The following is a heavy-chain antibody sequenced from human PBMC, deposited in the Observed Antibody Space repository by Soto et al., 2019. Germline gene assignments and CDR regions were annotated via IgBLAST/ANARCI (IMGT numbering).Heavy chain of an antibody. J-gene: IGHJ6*02. Sequence: GGSLRLSCAASGFTFSSYAMSWVRQAPGKGLEWVSAISGSGGSTYYADSVKGRFTISRDNSKNTLYLQMNSLRAEDTAVYYCAKEVGYCSSTSCPYYYYYYGMDVWGPGTTVT. V-gene: IGHV3-23*01. CDR3: AKEVGYCSSTSCPYYYYYYGMDV. CDR2: ISGSGGST. CDR1: GFTFSSYA. D-gene: IGHD2-2*01.